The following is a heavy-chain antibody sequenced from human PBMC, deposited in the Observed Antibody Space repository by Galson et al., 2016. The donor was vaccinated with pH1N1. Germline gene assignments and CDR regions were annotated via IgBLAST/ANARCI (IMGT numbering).Heavy chain of an antibody. CDR1: SGSVSGGYYI. J-gene: IGHJ3*02. D-gene: IGHD1-26*01. CDR3: VRARPTWDLLADAFDI. Sequence: TLSLTCTVSSGSVSGGYYIWTWIRQPAGKGLEWIGRVFASGNTNYNPSLKGRVTISLDTSKSQFSLKLSSVTAADTAVYYCVRARPTWDLLADAFDIWGQGTVVTVSS. CDR2: VFASGNT. V-gene: IGHV4-61*02.